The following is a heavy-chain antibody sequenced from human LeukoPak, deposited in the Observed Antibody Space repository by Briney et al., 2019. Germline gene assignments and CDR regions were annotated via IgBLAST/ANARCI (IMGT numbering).Heavy chain of an antibody. J-gene: IGHJ4*02. V-gene: IGHV4-39*01. D-gene: IGHD1-1*01. CDR2: INYSGNT. Sequence: SETLSLTCTVSGGSVSSSDYYWGWIRQPPGKGLEWIGSINYSGNTYYNPSLKNRVTISVDTSKNQFSLKLSSETAADTAVYYCARSLSTTGLRWGQGTLVTVSS. CDR3: ARSLSTTGLR. CDR1: GGSVSSSDYY.